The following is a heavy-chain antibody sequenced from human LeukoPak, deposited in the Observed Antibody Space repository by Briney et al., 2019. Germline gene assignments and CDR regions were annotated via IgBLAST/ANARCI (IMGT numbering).Heavy chain of an antibody. CDR1: GGSISSDSYY. Sequence: PSETLSLTCTVSGGSISSDSYYWGWIRQPPGKGLEWIGSINYSGTTYYNPSLKSRVTISVDTSKNQFSLKVSSVTAADTAVYYCARRVPSGSGSYDFDYRGEGTLVTVSS. D-gene: IGHD3-10*01. CDR3: ARRVPSGSGSYDFDY. J-gene: IGHJ4*02. V-gene: IGHV4-39*01. CDR2: INYSGTT.